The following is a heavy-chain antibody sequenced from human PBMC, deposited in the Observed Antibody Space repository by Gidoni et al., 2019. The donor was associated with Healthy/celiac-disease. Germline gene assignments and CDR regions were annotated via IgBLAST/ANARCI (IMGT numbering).Heavy chain of an antibody. Sequence: QVQLVESGGGVVQPGRSLRLSCAASGSTFRSYGMHCVRQSPGKGLEWVAVMSYDGSNKYYADSVKGRFTISRDNSKNTLYLQMNSLRAEDTAVYYCAKGHYGDYGYWYFDLWGRGTLVTVSS. J-gene: IGHJ2*01. D-gene: IGHD4-17*01. V-gene: IGHV3-30*18. CDR2: MSYDGSNK. CDR1: GSTFRSYG. CDR3: AKGHYGDYGYWYFDL.